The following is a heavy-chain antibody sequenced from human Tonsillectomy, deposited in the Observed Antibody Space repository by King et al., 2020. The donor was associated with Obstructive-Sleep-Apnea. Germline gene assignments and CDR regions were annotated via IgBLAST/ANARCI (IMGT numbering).Heavy chain of an antibody. D-gene: IGHD2-2*01. CDR2: ISYSGST. J-gene: IGHJ6*02. CDR1: GGSSSSGDYY. Sequence: QLQESGPGLVKPSQTLSLTCTVSGGSSSSGDYYWSWILQPPGNGLEGIGCISYSGSTSYNPSLKSRVTSSADTSKNQFSLKLISVTAADTAVYYCARDIVVEPAAYYYGMDVWGQGTTVTVSS. CDR3: ARDIVVEPAAYYYGMDV. V-gene: IGHV4-30-4*01.